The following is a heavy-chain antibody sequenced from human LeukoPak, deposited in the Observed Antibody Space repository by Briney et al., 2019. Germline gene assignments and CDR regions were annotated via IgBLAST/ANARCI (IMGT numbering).Heavy chain of an antibody. D-gene: IGHD3-16*02. CDR3: ARDKAVMSTFRGVIAPYFDY. Sequence: GGSLRLSCAASGFTFSSYAMHWVRQAPGKGLEWVAVISYDGSNKYYAESVKGRFTISRDNSKNTLYLQMNSLRAEDTAVYYCARDKAVMSTFRGVIAPYFDYWGQGTLVSVSS. CDR2: ISYDGSNK. CDR1: GFTFSSYA. J-gene: IGHJ4*02. V-gene: IGHV3-30-3*01.